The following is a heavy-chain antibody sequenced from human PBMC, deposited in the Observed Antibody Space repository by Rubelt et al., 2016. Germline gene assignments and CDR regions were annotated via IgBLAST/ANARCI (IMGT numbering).Heavy chain of an antibody. CDR3: ARGGVRVTTYFQH. D-gene: IGHD4-17*01. Sequence: VQLVESGGGLVQPGGSLRLSCAASGFTVSSNYMSWVRQAPGKGLEWIGEINHSGSTNYNPSLKSRVTISVDTSKNQFSLKLSSVTAADTAVYYCARGGVRVTTYFQHWGQGTLVTVSS. CDR2: INHSGST. CDR1: GFTVSSNY. V-gene: IGHV4-34*01. J-gene: IGHJ1*01.